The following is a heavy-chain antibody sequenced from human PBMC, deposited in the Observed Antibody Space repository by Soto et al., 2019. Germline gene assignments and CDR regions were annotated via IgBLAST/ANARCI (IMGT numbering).Heavy chain of an antibody. CDR1: GGSISSSNYH. D-gene: IGHD3-10*01. Sequence: PSETLSLTCTVSGGSISSSNYHWGWIRQPPGKGLEWIGSIHYSGTTYYNPSLKSRVTISVDTSKNQFSLKLSSVTAADTAVYYCARVWGGAFDIWGQGTMVTVSS. CDR2: IHYSGTT. J-gene: IGHJ3*02. CDR3: ARVWGGAFDI. V-gene: IGHV4-39*07.